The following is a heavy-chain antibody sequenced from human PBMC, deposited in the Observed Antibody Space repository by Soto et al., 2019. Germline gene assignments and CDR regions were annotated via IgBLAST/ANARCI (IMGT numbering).Heavy chain of an antibody. Sequence: SETLSLTCTVSGGSISSYYWSWIRQPPGKGLEWIGYIYYSGSTNYNPSLKSRVTISVDTSKNQFSLKLSSVTAADTAVYYCARAPRGYKPLRDAFDIWGQGTMVTVSS. V-gene: IGHV4-59*01. D-gene: IGHD5-12*01. CDR1: GGSISSYY. CDR3: ARAPRGYKPLRDAFDI. CDR2: IYYSGST. J-gene: IGHJ3*02.